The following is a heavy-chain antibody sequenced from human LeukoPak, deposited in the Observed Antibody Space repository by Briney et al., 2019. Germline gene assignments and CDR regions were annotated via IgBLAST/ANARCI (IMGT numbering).Heavy chain of an antibody. D-gene: IGHD6-19*01. V-gene: IGHV1-46*01. J-gene: IGHJ5*02. Sequence: ASVKVSCKASGYTFTTYYMHWLRQAPGQGLEWMGIINLSGGATTYAQKLQGRVTMTTDTSTSTAYMELRSLRSDDTAVYYCARAPSAVAGTQEGWFDPWGQGTPVTVSS. CDR1: GYTFTTYY. CDR2: INLSGGAT. CDR3: ARAPSAVAGTQEGWFDP.